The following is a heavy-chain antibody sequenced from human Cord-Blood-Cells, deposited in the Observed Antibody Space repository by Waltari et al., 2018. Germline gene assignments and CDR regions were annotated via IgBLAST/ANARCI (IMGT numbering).Heavy chain of an antibody. V-gene: IGHV1-69*01. D-gene: IGHD3-22*01. CDR3: ASVYYDSSGYYDEKYAFDS. CDR2: CIPLLGTE. J-gene: IGHJ3*02. Sequence: QVQLVQSRAEVKKPGSSVMVSCKASGGHFSRYALRWVRQAPGQGPEGMGGCIPLLGTETYARRSEGGVTVTAEESTSTAYMELSSLRSGDTAVYYCASVYYDSSGYYDEKYAFDSWGQGTMVTVSS. CDR1: GGHFSRYA.